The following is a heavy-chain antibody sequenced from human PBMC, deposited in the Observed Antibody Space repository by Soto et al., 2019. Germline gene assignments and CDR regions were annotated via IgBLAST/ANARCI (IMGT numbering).Heavy chain of an antibody. CDR2: IYPGDSDT. CDR3: ASSPHQCSGGSCYDY. Sequence: XESLTISRKGSGYSFTSYWIGLVRQMPGKGLEWMGIIYPGDSDTRYSPSFRCRVTFSADRSISTAYLQWSSLKASDTAMYYCASSPHQCSGGSCYDYWGQGTLVTVSS. CDR1: GYSFTSYW. D-gene: IGHD2-15*01. J-gene: IGHJ4*02. V-gene: IGHV5-51*01.